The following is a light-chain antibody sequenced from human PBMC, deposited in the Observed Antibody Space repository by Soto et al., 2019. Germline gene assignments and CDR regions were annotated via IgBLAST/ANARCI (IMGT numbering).Light chain of an antibody. V-gene: IGKV1-5*01. J-gene: IGKJ4*01. Sequence: DIQITQSPSTLSASIGDRVTITCRASQSITTFLAWYQQKPGKAPQILIYDASKLEPGVPSRLSGGGSGTEFTLTISSLQPDDFATYYCQQYSTYPLTFGGGTKV. CDR2: DAS. CDR1: QSITTF. CDR3: QQYSTYPLT.